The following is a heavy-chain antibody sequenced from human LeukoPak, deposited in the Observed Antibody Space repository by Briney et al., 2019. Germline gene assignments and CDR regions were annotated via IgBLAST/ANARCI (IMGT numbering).Heavy chain of an antibody. CDR2: INPNSGGT. CDR1: GYTFTGYY. Sequence: VASVKVSRKASGYTFTGYYMHWVRQAPGQGLEWMGWINPNSGGTNYAQKFQGRVTMTRDTSISTAYMELSRLRSDDTAVYYCARDRDDWSFLIDYWGQGTLVTVSS. J-gene: IGHJ4*02. V-gene: IGHV1-2*02. CDR3: ARDRDDWSFLIDY. D-gene: IGHD3-3*01.